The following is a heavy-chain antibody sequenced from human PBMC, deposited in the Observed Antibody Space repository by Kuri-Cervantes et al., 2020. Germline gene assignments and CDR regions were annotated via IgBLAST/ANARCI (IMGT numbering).Heavy chain of an antibody. CDR2: INPNSGGT. CDR3: AREKGRNGSDYGDYALNY. J-gene: IGHJ4*02. Sequence: ASVKVSCKASGYTFTGYYMHWVRQAPGQGLEWMGWINPNSGGTNYAQKFQGRVTMTRDTSISTAYMELSRVRSDDTAVYYCAREKGRNGSDYGDYALNYWGQGTLVTVSS. V-gene: IGHV1-2*02. CDR1: GYTFTGYY. D-gene: IGHD4-17*01.